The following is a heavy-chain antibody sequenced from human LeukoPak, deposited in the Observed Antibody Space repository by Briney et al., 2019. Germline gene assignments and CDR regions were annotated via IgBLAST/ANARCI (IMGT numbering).Heavy chain of an antibody. CDR1: GFTFSTYG. Sequence: GGSPRLSCAASGFTFSTYGMHWVRPAPGKGLEWVAFISYDGSNKYYVDSVKGRFTISRDNSKNTLYLQMNSLRAEDTAVYYCARDFGSSGWSGAFDIWGQGTMVTVSS. CDR3: ARDFGSSGWSGAFDI. J-gene: IGHJ3*02. CDR2: ISYDGSNK. D-gene: IGHD6-19*01. V-gene: IGHV3-33*01.